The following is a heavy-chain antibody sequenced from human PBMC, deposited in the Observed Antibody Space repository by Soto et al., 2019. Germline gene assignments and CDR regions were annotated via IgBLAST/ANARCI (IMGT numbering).Heavy chain of an antibody. CDR2: INPTSVVT. CDR1: GYTFPGTY. CDR3: ARYTNGRELILFDY. Sequence: ASIKVSCNSSGYTFPGTYMHLVRQAPGQGLEWMALINPTSVVTTYAQKCPGRFTMTWYTSTSTVYMELSSLRSEDTAVYYRARYTNGRELILFDYLGQGTLVIVSS. J-gene: IGHJ4*02. D-gene: IGHD2-8*01. V-gene: IGHV1-2*02.